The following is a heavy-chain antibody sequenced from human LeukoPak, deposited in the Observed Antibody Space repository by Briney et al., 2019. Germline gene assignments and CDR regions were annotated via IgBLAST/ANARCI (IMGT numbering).Heavy chain of an antibody. Sequence: GASVKVSCKASGYTFTSYGISWGRQVPGQALEWMGWISAYNGNTNYAQKLQGRVTMTTDTSTSTAYMELRSLRSDDTAVYYCARDRLRLGDNWFDPWGQGTLVTVSS. J-gene: IGHJ5*02. D-gene: IGHD3-16*01. CDR3: ARDRLRLGDNWFDP. CDR1: GYTFTSYG. CDR2: ISAYNGNT. V-gene: IGHV1-18*01.